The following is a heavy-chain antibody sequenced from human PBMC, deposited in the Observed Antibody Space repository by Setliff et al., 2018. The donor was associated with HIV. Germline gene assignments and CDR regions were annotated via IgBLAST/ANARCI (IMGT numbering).Heavy chain of an antibody. Sequence: PSQTLSLTCAISGDSVSSNSAAWNWIRQSPSRGLEWLGRTYYRSKWFNEYAMSVKSRIIIYPDTSKNHFSLQLKSVTSDDTAVYVCARSGVGWFDPLGQGTLGAVSS. CDR3: ARSGVGWFDP. CDR2: TYYRSKWFN. CDR1: GDSVSSNSAA. J-gene: IGHJ5*02. D-gene: IGHD2-8*01. V-gene: IGHV6-1*01.